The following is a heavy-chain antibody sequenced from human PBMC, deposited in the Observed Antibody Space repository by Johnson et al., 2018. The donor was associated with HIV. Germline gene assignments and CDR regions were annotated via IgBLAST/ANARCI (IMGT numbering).Heavy chain of an antibody. D-gene: IGHD3-22*01. Sequence: EVQLVESGGGLVQPGGSLRLSCAASGVTVSSNYMSWVRQAPGKRLEWVSGIRGSGGSTYYADSVKGRFTISRDNSRSSVYLHMINLRADDTARYYCAREISRYYYDYAAFDLWGQGTTVTVSS. CDR3: AREISRYYYDYAAFDL. CDR1: GVTVSSNY. V-gene: IGHV3-66*01. J-gene: IGHJ3*01. CDR2: IRGSGGST.